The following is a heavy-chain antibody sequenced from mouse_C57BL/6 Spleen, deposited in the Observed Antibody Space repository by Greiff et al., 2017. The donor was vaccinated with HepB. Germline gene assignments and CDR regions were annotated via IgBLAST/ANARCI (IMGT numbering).Heavy chain of an antibody. CDR1: GYSITSGYY. CDR3: ARAGDGYYPYYFDY. Sequence: EVQVVESGPGLVKPSQSLSLTCSVTGYSITSGYYWNWIRQFPGNKLEWMGYISYDGSNNYNPSLKNRISITRDTSKNQFFLKLNSVTTEDTATYYCARAGDGYYPYYFDYWGQGTTLTVSS. V-gene: IGHV3-6*01. D-gene: IGHD2-3*01. CDR2: ISYDGSN. J-gene: IGHJ2*01.